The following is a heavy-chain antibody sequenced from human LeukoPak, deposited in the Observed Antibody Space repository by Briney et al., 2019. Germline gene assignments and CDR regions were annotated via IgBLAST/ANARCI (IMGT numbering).Heavy chain of an antibody. CDR1: GGTFSSYA. CDR2: IIPIFGTA. V-gene: IGHV1-69*05. CDR3: ARDYSSGPGHSDS. J-gene: IGHJ4*02. D-gene: IGHD4-11*01. Sequence: ASVKVSCKASGGTFSSYAISWVRQAPGQGLEWMGRIIPIFGTANYAQKFQGRVTITTDESTSTAYMELSSLRSEDTAVYYCARDYSSGPGHSDSWGQGTLVTVSS.